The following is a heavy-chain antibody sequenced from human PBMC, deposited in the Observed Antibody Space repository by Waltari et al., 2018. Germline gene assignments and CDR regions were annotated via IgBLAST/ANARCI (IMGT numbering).Heavy chain of an antibody. Sequence: EVQLVDSGGGLVQPGGSLRLSCAASGFTFSKSWMSWVRQAPGKGLEWVATVKQDGSDKYYVDSVKGRFTISRDNGDNSLYLQMNSLRAEDTAVYYCARDFYDVTSGFYTPGLFDYWGQGSLVTVSS. CDR1: GFTFSKSW. J-gene: IGHJ4*02. V-gene: IGHV3-7*01. D-gene: IGHD3-3*01. CDR2: VKQDGSDK. CDR3: ARDFYDVTSGFYTPGLFDY.